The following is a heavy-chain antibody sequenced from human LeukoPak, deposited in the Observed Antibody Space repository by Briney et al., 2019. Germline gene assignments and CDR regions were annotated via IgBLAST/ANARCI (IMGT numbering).Heavy chain of an antibody. V-gene: IGHV3-74*03. CDR1: GFTFSNYW. CDR2: INSDGSST. Sequence: PGRSLRLSCAASGFTFSNYWMHWVRHAPGKGLVWVSRINSDGSSTTYADSVKGRFTISRDNAKNTLYLQMNSLRAEDTAVYYCARRDCSGGTCYSAYWGQGTLVTVSS. CDR3: ARRDCSGGTCYSAY. J-gene: IGHJ4*02. D-gene: IGHD2-15*01.